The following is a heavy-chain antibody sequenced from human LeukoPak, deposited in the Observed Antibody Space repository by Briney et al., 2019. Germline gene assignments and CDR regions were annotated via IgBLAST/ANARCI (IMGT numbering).Heavy chain of an antibody. Sequence: GGSLRLSCAASGFTFSSYEMNWVRQAPGKGLEWVSYISSSGSTIYYADSVKGRFTISRDNAKNSLYLQMNSLRAEDTAVYYCARESGLGYSYGHDYWGQGTLVTVSS. D-gene: IGHD5-18*01. CDR2: ISSSGSTI. CDR3: ARESGLGYSYGHDY. J-gene: IGHJ4*02. CDR1: GFTFSSYE. V-gene: IGHV3-48*03.